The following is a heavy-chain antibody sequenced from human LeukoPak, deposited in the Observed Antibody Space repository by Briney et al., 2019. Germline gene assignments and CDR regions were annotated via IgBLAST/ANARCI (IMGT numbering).Heavy chain of an antibody. CDR3: ARAVDYYDSSGYPRLYYYYYGMDV. Sequence: PSETLSLTCAVYGGSFSGYYWSWIRQPPGKGLEWIGEINHSGSTNYNPSLKSRVTISVDTSKNQFSLKLSSVTAADTAVYYCARAVDYYDSSGYPRLYYYYYGMDVWGQGTTVTVSS. D-gene: IGHD3-22*01. J-gene: IGHJ6*02. CDR1: GGSFSGYY. V-gene: IGHV4-34*01. CDR2: INHSGST.